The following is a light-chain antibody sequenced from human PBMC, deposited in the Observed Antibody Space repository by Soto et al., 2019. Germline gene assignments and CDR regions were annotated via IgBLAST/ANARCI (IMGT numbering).Light chain of an antibody. CDR3: SSFSTTSTLV. CDR1: SSDVGGNDY. CDR2: EVN. Sequence: QSALTQPASVSGAPGQSVTISCTGASSDVGGNDYVSWYQQHPGKAPKLILYEVNNRPSGVSNHFSGSKSGNTASLIISGLQADDEADYYCSSFSTTSTLVFGSGTQVTVL. V-gene: IGLV2-14*01. J-gene: IGLJ1*01.